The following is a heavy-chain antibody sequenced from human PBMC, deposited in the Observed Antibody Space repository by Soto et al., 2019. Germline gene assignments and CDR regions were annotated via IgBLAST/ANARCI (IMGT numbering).Heavy chain of an antibody. V-gene: IGHV4-4*07. CDR3: ARRTPLRFFPYFDY. Sequence: SETLSLTCTVSGGSISSYYWSWIRQPAGKGLEWIGRIYTSGSTNYNPSLKSRVTMSVDTSKNQFSLKLSSVTAADTAVYYCARRTPLRFFPYFDYWGQGTLVTVSS. CDR2: IYTSGST. CDR1: GGSISSYY. D-gene: IGHD4-17*01. J-gene: IGHJ4*02.